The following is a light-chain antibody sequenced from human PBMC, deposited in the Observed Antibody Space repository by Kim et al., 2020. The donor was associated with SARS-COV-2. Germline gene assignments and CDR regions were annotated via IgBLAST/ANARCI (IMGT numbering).Light chain of an antibody. CDR3: SSYTSSSRL. Sequence: QSALTQPASVSGSPGQSITISCTGTSSDVGGYNYVSWYQQHPGKAPKLMIYDVSKRPSGVSNRFSGSKSGNTASLTISGLKAEDEADYYCSSYTSSSRLFGGGTQLTVL. CDR2: DVS. CDR1: SSDVGGYNY. V-gene: IGLV2-14*01. J-gene: IGLJ3*02.